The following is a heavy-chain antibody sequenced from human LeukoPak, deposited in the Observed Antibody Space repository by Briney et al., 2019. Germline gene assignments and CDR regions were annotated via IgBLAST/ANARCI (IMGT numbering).Heavy chain of an antibody. D-gene: IGHD3-10*01. V-gene: IGHV3-21*01. Sequence: GGSLRLSCAASGFTFSSYSMNWVRQAPGKGLEWVSSISSSSSYIYYADSVKGRFTISRDNAKNSLYLQMNSLRAEDTAVYYCAREGYYGSGSYCFDYWGQGTLVTVSP. CDR1: GFTFSSYS. CDR3: AREGYYGSGSYCFDY. CDR2: ISSSSSYI. J-gene: IGHJ4*02.